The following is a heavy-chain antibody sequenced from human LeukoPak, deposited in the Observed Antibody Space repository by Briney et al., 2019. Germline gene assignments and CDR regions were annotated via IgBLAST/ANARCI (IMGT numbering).Heavy chain of an antibody. V-gene: IGHV5-51*01. CDR3: ASKEYGAAAVHFDY. D-gene: IGHD6-13*01. Sequence: GESLKISCKGSGYRFTSYWIGGGRQMPGKGLEGMGIIYPGYSYTRYSPSFQGQVTISAAKSITTAYLQWSSLKASDTAMYYCASKEYGAAAVHFDYWGQGTLVTVSS. CDR2: IYPGYSYT. J-gene: IGHJ4*02. CDR1: GYRFTSYW.